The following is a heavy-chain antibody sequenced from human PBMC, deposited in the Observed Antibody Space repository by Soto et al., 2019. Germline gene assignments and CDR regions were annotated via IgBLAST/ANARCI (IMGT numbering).Heavy chain of an antibody. D-gene: IGHD6-19*01. CDR1: GFTFTNYA. CDR2: INASNGST. J-gene: IGHJ4*02. V-gene: IGHV1-3*01. Sequence: ASVKVSCKASGFTFTNYAIHWVRQAPGQRLEWMGWINASNGSTKYSQKFQDAVTITRDTSASTAYMELSSLRSEDTAVYYCARGASSDWPFDYWGQGTLVTVSS. CDR3: ARGASSDWPFDY.